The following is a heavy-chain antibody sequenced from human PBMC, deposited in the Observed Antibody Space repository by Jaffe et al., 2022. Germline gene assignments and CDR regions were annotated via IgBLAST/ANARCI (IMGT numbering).Heavy chain of an antibody. CDR3: AREYYGSGGNWFDP. D-gene: IGHD3-10*01. CDR2: IYSGGST. V-gene: IGHV3-66*02. Sequence: EVQLVESGGGLVQPGGSLRLSCAASGFTVSSNYMSWVRQAPGKGLEWVSVIYSGGSTYYADSVKGRFTISRDNSKNTLYLQMNSLRAEDTAVYYCAREYYGSGGNWFDPWGQGTLVTVSS. J-gene: IGHJ5*02. CDR1: GFTVSSNY.